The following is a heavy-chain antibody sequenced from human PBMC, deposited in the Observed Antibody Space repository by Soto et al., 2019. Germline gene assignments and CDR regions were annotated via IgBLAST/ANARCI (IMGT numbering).Heavy chain of an antibody. Sequence: PGESLKISCQASGYTFTNYWIAWVRHMPGRGLEWMGLIFPRDSDTRYTSSFEGQVTISSDKSIGVAYLQWASLKASDTAIYFCARLGSLLQPIDYWGQGTLVTVSS. CDR2: IFPRDSDT. V-gene: IGHV5-51*01. CDR1: GYTFTNYW. CDR3: ARLGSLLQPIDY. D-gene: IGHD4-4*01. J-gene: IGHJ4*02.